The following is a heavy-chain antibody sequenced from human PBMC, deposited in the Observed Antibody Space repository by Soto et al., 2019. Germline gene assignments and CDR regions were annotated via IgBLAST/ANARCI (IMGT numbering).Heavy chain of an antibody. CDR3: ARMNFRRYYGSGSYYNVKGDWFDP. V-gene: IGHV4-4*02. CDR2: IYHSGCT. CDR1: GGSISSSNW. J-gene: IGHJ5*02. D-gene: IGHD3-10*01. Sequence: QVQLQESGPGLVKPSGTLSLTCAVSGGSISSSNWWSWVRQPPGKGLEWIGEIYHSGCTNYNPSLKSRVTISVDKSKNQFSLKLSSVTAADTAVYYCARMNFRRYYGSGSYYNVKGDWFDPWGQGTLVTVSS.